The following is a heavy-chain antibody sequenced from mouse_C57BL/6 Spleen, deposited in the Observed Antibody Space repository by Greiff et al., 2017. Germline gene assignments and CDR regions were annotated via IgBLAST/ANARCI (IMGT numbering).Heavy chain of an antibody. J-gene: IGHJ3*01. CDR2: ISSGGDYI. CDR1: GFTFSSYA. V-gene: IGHV5-9-1*02. CDR3: TRERAAQATFAY. D-gene: IGHD3-2*02. Sequence: DVHLVESGEGLVKPGGSLKLSCAASGFTFSSYAMSWVRQTPEKRLEWVAYISSGGDYIYYADTVKGRFTISRDNARNTLYLQMSSLKSEDTAMYYCTRERAAQATFAYWGQGTLVTVSA.